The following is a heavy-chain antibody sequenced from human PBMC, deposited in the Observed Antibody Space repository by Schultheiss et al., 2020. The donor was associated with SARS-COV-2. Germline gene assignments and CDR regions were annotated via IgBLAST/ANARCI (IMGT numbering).Heavy chain of an antibody. CDR1: GGSFSGYY. J-gene: IGHJ1*01. CDR2: INHSGST. D-gene: IGHD5-12*01. Sequence: SETLSLTCAVYGGSFSGYYWSWIRQPPGKGLEWIGEINHSGSTNYNPSLKSRVTISVDTSENQFSLKLSSVTAADTAVYYCARGGYSGYRRYFQHWGQGTLVTVSS. CDR3: ARGGYSGYRRYFQH. V-gene: IGHV4-34*01.